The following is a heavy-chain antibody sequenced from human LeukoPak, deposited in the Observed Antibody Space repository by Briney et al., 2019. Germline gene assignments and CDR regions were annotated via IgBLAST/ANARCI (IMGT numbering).Heavy chain of an antibody. CDR2: IYPGDSDT. V-gene: IGHV5-51*01. D-gene: IGHD6-19*01. CDR3: ARPYSSGWHDAFDI. CDR1: GYRFTSYW. Sequence: GASLQISCQGSGYRFTSYWIGWVRQVPGKGREWMGLIYPGDSDTRYSPSFQGQVTISADKSISTAYLQWSSLKAADTAMYYCARPYSSGWHDAFDIWGQGTMVTVSS. J-gene: IGHJ3*02.